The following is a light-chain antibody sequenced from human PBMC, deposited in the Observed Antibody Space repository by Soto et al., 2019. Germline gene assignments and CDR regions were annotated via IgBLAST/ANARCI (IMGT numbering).Light chain of an antibody. V-gene: IGLV2-14*03. CDR2: EVN. CDR1: SKDVGGYKY. CDR3: SSYSSNNILSYV. J-gene: IGLJ1*01. Sequence: QSALTQPASVSGAPGQSITISCTGTSKDVGGYKYVSWYQQRPGTAPKLIMFEVNNRPSGVSDRFSGSRSTNTASLTISGLQAQDEADYYCSSYSSNNILSYVFGTGTKVTVL.